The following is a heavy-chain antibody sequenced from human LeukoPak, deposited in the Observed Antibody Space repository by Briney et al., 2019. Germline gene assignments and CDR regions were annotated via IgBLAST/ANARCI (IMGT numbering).Heavy chain of an antibody. CDR2: IYTNGIS. Sequence: PSETLSLTCTVSGGSIRSYYWTWIRQPAEKGLEWIGRIYTNGISNHNPSLKSRVSMSQDTSKNQFSLKVSSVTAADTAVYYCARDRGDFDYWGQGTLVTVSS. CDR1: GGSIRSYY. CDR3: ARDRGDFDY. J-gene: IGHJ4*02. D-gene: IGHD3-16*01. V-gene: IGHV4-4*07.